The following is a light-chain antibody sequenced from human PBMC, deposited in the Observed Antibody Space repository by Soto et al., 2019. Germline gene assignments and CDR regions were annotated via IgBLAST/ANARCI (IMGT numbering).Light chain of an antibody. CDR2: GAS. CDR1: QAVGSL. J-gene: IGKJ5*01. CDR3: QQANSFPIT. Sequence: DIQMTQSPSSVSASVGDRVTITCRASQAVGSLIAWYQEKPGTAPKLVIFGASSLQSGVPSRFSGSGSGTDFTLTITSLQPEDFATYYCQQANSFPITFGQGTRLEIK. V-gene: IGKV1-12*01.